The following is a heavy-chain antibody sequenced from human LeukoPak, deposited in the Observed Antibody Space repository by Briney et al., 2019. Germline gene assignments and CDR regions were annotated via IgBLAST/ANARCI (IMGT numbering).Heavy chain of an antibody. Sequence: PSETLSLTCAVYGGSFSGYYWSWIRQPPGKGLEWIGEINHSGSTNYNPSLKSRVTISVDTSKNQFPLKLSSVTAADTAVYYCARGIDCSSTSCYGVGNWFDPWGQGTLVTVSS. J-gene: IGHJ5*02. V-gene: IGHV4-34*01. CDR3: ARGIDCSSTSCYGVGNWFDP. CDR1: GGSFSGYY. CDR2: INHSGST. D-gene: IGHD2-2*01.